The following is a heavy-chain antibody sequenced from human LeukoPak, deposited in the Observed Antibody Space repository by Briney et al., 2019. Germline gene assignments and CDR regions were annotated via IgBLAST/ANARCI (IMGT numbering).Heavy chain of an antibody. CDR2: IKGDGGER. V-gene: IGHV3-7*01. D-gene: IGHD3-16*01. CDR3: ARDYIGDH. Sequence: GGSLRLSCAASGFTFGDYWMNWVRQAPGKGLEWVAIIKGDGGERYYLDSVKGRFTVSRDNAKNSLYLQMNRLRPEDTALYYCARDYIGDHWGQGTLVNVSS. CDR1: GFTFGDYW. J-gene: IGHJ4*02.